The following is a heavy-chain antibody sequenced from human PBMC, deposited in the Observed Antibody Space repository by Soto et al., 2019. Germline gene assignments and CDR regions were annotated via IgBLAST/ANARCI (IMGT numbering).Heavy chain of an antibody. Sequence: EAQLVESGGGLVKPGGSLRLSCAASGFTFGNAWMTWVRQAPGKGLEWVGRVKSKTDGGAIDYAAPVKDRFTISRDDSKNTRYRQMNSLKTEDTAVYYCIVTYSGSSMRFDYWGQGTLVTVSS. CDR2: VKSKTDGGAI. V-gene: IGHV3-15*01. CDR3: IVTYSGSSMRFDY. J-gene: IGHJ4*02. D-gene: IGHD5-12*01. CDR1: GFTFGNAW.